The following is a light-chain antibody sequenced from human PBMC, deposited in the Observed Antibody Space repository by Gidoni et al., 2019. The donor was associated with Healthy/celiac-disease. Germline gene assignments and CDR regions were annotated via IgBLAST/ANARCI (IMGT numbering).Light chain of an antibody. CDR3: QKYNSAPSVT. V-gene: IGKV1-27*01. Sequence: DIQMTQSPSSLSASVGDRFTITCRASQGISNYLAWYQQKPGKVPKLLIYAASTLQSGVPSRFSGSGSGTDFTLTISSLQPEDVATYYCQKYNSAPSVTFGQGTRLEIK. J-gene: IGKJ5*01. CDR2: AAS. CDR1: QGISNY.